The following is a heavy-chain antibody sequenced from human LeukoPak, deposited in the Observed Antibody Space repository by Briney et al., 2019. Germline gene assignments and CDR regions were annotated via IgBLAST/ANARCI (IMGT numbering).Heavy chain of an antibody. CDR2: ISSSGSTI. Sequence: GGSLRLSCAASGFTFSSYEMNWVRQAPGKGLEWVSYISSSGSTIYYADSVKGRFTISRDDPHNTLYLQMNSLRAEDTAVYFCARGGVDYYGSGTYYLMYYFDYWGQGALVTVSS. V-gene: IGHV3-48*03. J-gene: IGHJ4*02. CDR3: ARGGVDYYGSGTYYLMYYFDY. CDR1: GFTFSSYE. D-gene: IGHD3-10*01.